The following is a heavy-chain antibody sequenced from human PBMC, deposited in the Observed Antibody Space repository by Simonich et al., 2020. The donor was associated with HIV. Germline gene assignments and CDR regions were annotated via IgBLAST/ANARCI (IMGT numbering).Heavy chain of an antibody. CDR2: FNPNSGGT. CDR1: GYTCTRYD. CDR3: ARDRTVYYFDY. Sequence: QAQLVQSGAEMKKPGASVKVSCKASGYTCTRYDINWVRQAPGKGIEWMGRFNPNSGGTTYAQKFPGRFTMTRDTSISTAYMELSRLRSDDTAVYYCARDRTVYYFDYWGQGTLVTVSS. D-gene: IGHD1-1*01. J-gene: IGHJ4*02. V-gene: IGHV1-2*06.